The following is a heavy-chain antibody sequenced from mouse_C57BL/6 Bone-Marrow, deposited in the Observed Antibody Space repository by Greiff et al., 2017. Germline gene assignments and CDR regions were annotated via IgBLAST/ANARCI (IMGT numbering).Heavy chain of an antibody. CDR3: ARHEEAYYDYGYAMDY. Sequence: VQLQQSGAELARPGASVKLSCKASGYTFTEYTIHWVKQRSGQGLEWIGWFYPGSGSIKYNEKFKDKATLTADKSSSTVYMELSRLTSEDSAVYFCARHEEAYYDYGYAMDYWGQGTSVTVSS. CDR2: FYPGSGSI. D-gene: IGHD2-4*01. J-gene: IGHJ4*01. CDR1: GYTFTEYT. V-gene: IGHV1-62-2*01.